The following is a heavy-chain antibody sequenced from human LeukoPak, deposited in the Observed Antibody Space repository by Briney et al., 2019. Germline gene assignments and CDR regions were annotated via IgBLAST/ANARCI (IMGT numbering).Heavy chain of an antibody. J-gene: IGHJ4*02. Sequence: GRSLRLSCAASGFTFSSYAMHWVRQAPGKGLEWVAVISYDGSNKYYADSVKGRFTISRDNSKNTLYLQMNSLRAEDTAVYYCARDRTGVFDYWGQGTLVTVSS. CDR2: ISYDGSNK. V-gene: IGHV3-30*04. CDR1: GFTFSSYA. CDR3: ARDRTGVFDY. D-gene: IGHD3/OR15-3a*01.